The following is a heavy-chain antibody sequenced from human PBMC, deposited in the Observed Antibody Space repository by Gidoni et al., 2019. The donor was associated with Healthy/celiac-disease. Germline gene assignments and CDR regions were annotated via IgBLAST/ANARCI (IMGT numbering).Heavy chain of an antibody. CDR3: AKDDGSGSYPNWFDP. J-gene: IGHJ5*02. V-gene: IGHV3-30*18. D-gene: IGHD3-10*01. CDR1: GFTFSSYG. Sequence: VQLVASGGGVVQPGRSLRVSCAAAGFTFSSYGMHWVRQAPGKGLEWVAFISYDGSNKYYADSVKGRFTISRDNSKNPLYLQMNSLRAEDTAVYYCAKDDGSGSYPNWFDPWGQGTLVTVSS. CDR2: ISYDGSNK.